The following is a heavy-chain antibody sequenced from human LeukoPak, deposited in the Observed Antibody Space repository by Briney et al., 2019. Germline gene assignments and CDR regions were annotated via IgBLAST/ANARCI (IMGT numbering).Heavy chain of an antibody. D-gene: IGHD5-24*01. CDR3: ARDREGSSFDG. V-gene: IGHV3-7*01. CDR2: IEREGNEK. CDR1: VFTLSNYC. J-gene: IGHJ4*02. Sequence: GGSLTLSCAAAVFTLSNYCMNWLRQAPGEALEGVAYIEREGNEKYYVDSVKGRLTLSRDNAKNALSIQMKSLRAEDAAVYYCARDREGSSFDGWGQGTLVTVSS.